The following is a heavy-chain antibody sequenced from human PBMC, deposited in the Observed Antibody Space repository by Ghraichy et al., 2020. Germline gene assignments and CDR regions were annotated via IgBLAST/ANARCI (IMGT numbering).Heavy chain of an antibody. Sequence: GGSLRLSCAASGFTFSNAWMSWVRQAPGKGLEWVGRIKSKTDGGTTDYAAPVKGRFTISRDDSKNTLYLQMNSLKTEDTAVYYCTSDPEWYSSGWDNVGGYWGQGALVTVSS. D-gene: IGHD6-19*01. J-gene: IGHJ4*02. CDR2: IKSKTDGGTT. V-gene: IGHV3-15*01. CDR1: GFTFSNAW. CDR3: TSDPEWYSSGWDNVGGY.